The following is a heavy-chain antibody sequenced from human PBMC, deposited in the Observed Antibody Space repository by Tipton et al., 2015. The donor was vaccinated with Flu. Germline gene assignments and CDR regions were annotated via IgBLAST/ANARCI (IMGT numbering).Heavy chain of an antibody. CDR3: ARDRPYGDFSETLDY. V-gene: IGHV4-38-2*02. D-gene: IGHD4-17*01. CDR1: GDSLTNGRY. J-gene: IGHJ4*02. CDR2: IHHRGST. Sequence: TLSLTCTVSGDSLTNGRYWDWVRQPPGKGLEWIGNIHHRGSTYYSPSLKSRVTISMDTSKNQFSLTRISVTAADTAIYYCARDRPYGDFSETLDYWGQGMLVTISS.